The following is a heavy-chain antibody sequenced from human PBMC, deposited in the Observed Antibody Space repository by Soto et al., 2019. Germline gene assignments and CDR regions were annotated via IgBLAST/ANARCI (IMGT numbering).Heavy chain of an antibody. CDR3: AKDAIPYNGRDDAFDL. CDR1: GYPFGDYA. D-gene: IGHD2-2*02. Sequence: EVHLLESGGDLVQPGGTLILSCVASGYPFGDYAMRWVRQAPGKGLEWVSAIGPTEAHAPAYAASVKGRFTISRDNSRNILYLQMTILRAEDTGVYYCAKDAIPYNGRDDAFDLWGQGTMVTVSS. J-gene: IGHJ3*01. CDR2: IGPTEAHAP. V-gene: IGHV3-23*01.